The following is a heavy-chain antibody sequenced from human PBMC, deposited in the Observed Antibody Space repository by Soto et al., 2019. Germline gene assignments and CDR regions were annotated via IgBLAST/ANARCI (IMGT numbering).Heavy chain of an antibody. Sequence: ASVKVSCKASGYTFTSYGISWVRQAPGQGLEWMGWISAYNGNTNYAQKLQGRVTMTTDTSTSTAYMELRSLRSDDTAVYYCARDTKRITMVRAEDAFDIWGQGTMVTVSS. V-gene: IGHV1-18*01. CDR3: ARDTKRITMVRAEDAFDI. D-gene: IGHD3-10*01. CDR1: GYTFTSYG. J-gene: IGHJ3*02. CDR2: ISAYNGNT.